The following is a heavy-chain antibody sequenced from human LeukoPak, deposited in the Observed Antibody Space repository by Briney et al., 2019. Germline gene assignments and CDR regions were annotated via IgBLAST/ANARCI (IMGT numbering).Heavy chain of an antibody. CDR3: ARGLRVTMVRGVPGVHLYFDY. CDR2: INHSGST. CDR1: GGSFSGYY. Sequence: SETLSLTCAVYGGSFSGYYWSWIRQPPGKGLEWIGEINHSGSTNYNPSLTSRVTISVDTSKNQFSLKLSSVTAADTAVYYCARGLRVTMVRGVPGVHLYFDYWGQGTLVTVSS. V-gene: IGHV4-34*01. J-gene: IGHJ4*02. D-gene: IGHD3-10*01.